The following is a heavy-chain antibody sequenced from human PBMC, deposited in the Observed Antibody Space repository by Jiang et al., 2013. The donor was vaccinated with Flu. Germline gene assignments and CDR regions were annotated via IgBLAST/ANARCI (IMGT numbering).Heavy chain of an antibody. Sequence: GLVKPSETLSLTCTVSGGSISSSSYYWGWIRQPPGKGLEWIGSIYYSGSTYYNPSLKSRVTISVDTSKNQFSLKLSSVTAADTAVYYCARTDSGSYPYYYGMDVWGQGTTVTVSS. V-gene: IGHV4-39*01. CDR1: GGSISSSSYY. D-gene: IGHD1-26*01. J-gene: IGHJ6*02. CDR2: IYYSGST. CDR3: ARTDSGSYPYYYGMDV.